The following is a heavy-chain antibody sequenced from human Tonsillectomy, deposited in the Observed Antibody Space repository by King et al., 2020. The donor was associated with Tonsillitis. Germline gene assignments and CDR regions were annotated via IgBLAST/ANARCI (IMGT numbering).Heavy chain of an antibody. V-gene: IGHV4-31*03. CDR1: GGSISSGGYY. CDR3: ARGDPLPPIFGAGMFDY. J-gene: IGHJ4*02. Sequence: QLQESGPGLVKPSQTLSLTCTVSGGSISSGGYYWCWIRQHPGKGLEWIGYIYYSGSTYYNPSLKSRVTISVDTSKNQFSLKLSSVTAADTAVYYCARGDPLPPIFGAGMFDYWGQGTLVTVSS. D-gene: IGHD3-3*01. CDR2: IYYSGST.